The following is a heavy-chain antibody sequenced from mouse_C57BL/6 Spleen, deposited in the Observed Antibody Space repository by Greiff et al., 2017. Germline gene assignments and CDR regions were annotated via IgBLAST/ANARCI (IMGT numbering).Heavy chain of an antibody. CDR3: ARGIGAY. V-gene: IGHV1-81*01. CDR1: GYTFTSYG. CDR2: IYPRSGYT. J-gene: IGHJ3*01. Sequence: QVQLQQSGAELARPGASVKLSCKASGYTFTSYGISWVKQRTGQGLEWIGEIYPRSGYTYYNEKFKGKATLTADKSSSTAYMELRSLTSEDSAVYFCARGIGAYWGQGTLVTVSA. D-gene: IGHD2-14*01.